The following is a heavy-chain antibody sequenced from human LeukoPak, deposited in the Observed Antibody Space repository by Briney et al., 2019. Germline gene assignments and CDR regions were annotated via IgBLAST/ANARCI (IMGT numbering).Heavy chain of an antibody. D-gene: IGHD5-12*01. CDR2: TRNKANSYTT. CDR3: AREAASIVATIEAAFDI. CDR1: GFTFSDHY. V-gene: IGHV3-72*01. J-gene: IGHJ3*02. Sequence: GGSLRLSCAASGFTFSDHYMDWVRQAPGKGLEWVGHTRNKANSYTTEYAASVKGRFTISRDDSKNSLYLQMNSLKTEDTAVYYCAREAASIVATIEAAFDIWGQGTMVTVSS.